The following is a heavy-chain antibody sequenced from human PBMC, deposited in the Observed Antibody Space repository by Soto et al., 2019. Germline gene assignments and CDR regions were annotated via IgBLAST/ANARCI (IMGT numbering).Heavy chain of an antibody. CDR1: GFTVSSNY. D-gene: IGHD5-18*01. V-gene: IGHV3-53*01. Sequence: WSLRLSCAASGFTVSSNYMSWVRQAPGKGLEWVSVIYSGGSTYYADSVKGRFTISRDNSKNTLYLQMNSLRAEDTAVYYSARGSGYSYGFFYWGQGTLVTVSS. CDR3: ARGSGYSYGFFY. CDR2: IYSGGST. J-gene: IGHJ4*02.